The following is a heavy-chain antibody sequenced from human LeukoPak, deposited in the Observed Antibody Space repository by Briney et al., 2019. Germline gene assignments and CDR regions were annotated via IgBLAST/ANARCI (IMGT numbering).Heavy chain of an antibody. V-gene: IGHV1-18*01. CDR2: ISTYNGDT. D-gene: IGHD3-10*01. Sequence: GASVKVSCKASGYTFASYGISGVRQAPGQGLEWLGWISTYNGDTNYAQKLQGRVTMTTDTSTSTAYMELRSLRSDDTAVYYCARHYYGSGNFYLGYWGQGTLVTVSS. CDR3: ARHYYGSGNFYLGY. J-gene: IGHJ4*02. CDR1: GYTFASYG.